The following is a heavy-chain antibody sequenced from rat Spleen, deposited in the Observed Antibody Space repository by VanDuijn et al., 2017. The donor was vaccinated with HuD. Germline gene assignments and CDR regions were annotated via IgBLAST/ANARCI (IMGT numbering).Heavy chain of an antibody. V-gene: IGHV3-1*01. D-gene: IGHD1-10*01. CDR1: GYSITSNY. CDR2: ISYSGST. J-gene: IGHJ4*01. Sequence: EVQLQESGPGLVKPSQSLSLTCSVTGYSITSNYWGWIRKFPGNKMEWIGHISYSGSTSYNPSLKSRISITRDTSKNQFFLQFNSVTTEDTATYYCARSALYNNYVMDAWGQGASVTVSS. CDR3: ARSALYNNYVMDA.